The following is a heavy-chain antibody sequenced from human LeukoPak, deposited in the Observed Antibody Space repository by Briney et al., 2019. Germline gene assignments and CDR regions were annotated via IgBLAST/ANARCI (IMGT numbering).Heavy chain of an antibody. Sequence: ASVKVSCKASGYTFTSYGISWVRQAPGQGLEWMGWISAYNGNTNYAQKFQGRVTMTTDTSTSTAYMELRSLRYDDKAVYYCARDRVTGPTRLFDPWGQGTLVTVSS. CDR3: ARDRVTGPTRLFDP. J-gene: IGHJ5*02. CDR1: GYTFTSYG. CDR2: ISAYNGNT. V-gene: IGHV1-18*01. D-gene: IGHD1-7*01.